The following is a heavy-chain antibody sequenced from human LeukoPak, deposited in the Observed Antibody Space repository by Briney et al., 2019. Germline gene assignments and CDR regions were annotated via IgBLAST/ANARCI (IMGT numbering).Heavy chain of an antibody. J-gene: IGHJ4*02. CDR3: ARDMGYDSSGYCTY. D-gene: IGHD3-22*01. CDR2: ISYDGSNK. Sequence: GGSLRLSCAASGFTFSSYSMNWVRQAPGKGLEWVAVISYDGSNKYYADSVKGRFTISRDNSKNTLYLQMNSLRAEDTAVYYCARDMGYDSSGYCTYWGQGTLVTVSS. CDR1: GFTFSSYS. V-gene: IGHV3-30*03.